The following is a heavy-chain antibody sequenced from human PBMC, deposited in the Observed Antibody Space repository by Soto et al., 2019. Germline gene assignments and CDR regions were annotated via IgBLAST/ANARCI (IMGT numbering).Heavy chain of an antibody. Sequence: SETLSLSCTVSGGSISSYYWSWIRQPPGKGLEWIGYIYYSGSTYYNPSLRSRITISMDRSKNHFSLKLTSVTAADTAIYYCAPVGIGTTTVDYWGQGTLVTVSS. D-gene: IGHD5-12*01. CDR2: IYYSGST. CDR1: GGSISSYY. J-gene: IGHJ4*02. V-gene: IGHV4-59*04. CDR3: APVGIGTTTVDY.